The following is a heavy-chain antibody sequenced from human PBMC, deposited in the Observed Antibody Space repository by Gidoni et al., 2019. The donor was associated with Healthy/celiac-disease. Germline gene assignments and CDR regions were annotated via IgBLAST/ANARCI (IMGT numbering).Heavy chain of an antibody. CDR2: INHSGST. Sequence: QLQLQQWGAGLLKPSETLSLTCAVYGGSFSGYYWSWIRQPPGKGLEWIGEINHSGSTNYNPSLKSRVTISVDTSKNQFSLKLSSVTAADTAVYYCARGPTRGSIAVAGRIFDYWGQGTLVTVSS. CDR1: GGSFSGYY. D-gene: IGHD6-19*01. CDR3: ARGPTRGSIAVAGRIFDY. J-gene: IGHJ4*02. V-gene: IGHV4-34*01.